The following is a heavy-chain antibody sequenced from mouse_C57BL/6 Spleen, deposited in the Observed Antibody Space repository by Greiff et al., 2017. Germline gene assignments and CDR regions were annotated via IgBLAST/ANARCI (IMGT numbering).Heavy chain of an antibody. Sequence: EVQGVESGGGLVQPGGSLSLSCAASGFTFTDYYMSWVRQPPGKALEWLGFIRHKANGYTTEYSASVKGRFTISRDNSQSILYLQMNALRAEDSATFYCASLDYYGSSYHFAYWGQGTLVTVSA. J-gene: IGHJ3*01. CDR3: ASLDYYGSSYHFAY. D-gene: IGHD1-1*01. CDR1: GFTFTDYY. V-gene: IGHV7-3*01. CDR2: IRHKANGYTT.